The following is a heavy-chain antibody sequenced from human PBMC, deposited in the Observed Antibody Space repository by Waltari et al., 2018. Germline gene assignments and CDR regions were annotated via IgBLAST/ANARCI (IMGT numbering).Heavy chain of an antibody. CDR2: ITHSGST. J-gene: IGHJ4*02. D-gene: IGHD3-22*01. V-gene: IGHV4-34*01. CDR1: GGSFSGYY. CDR3: ARAGKSEYYDSSGYSFDY. Sequence: QVQLQQWGAGLLKPSETLSLTCAVYGGSFSGYYWSWIRQPPGKGLEWIGEITHSGSTNYYPSFKSRVTISVGTSKNQFSLKLSSVTAADTAVYYVARAGKSEYYDSSGYSFDYWGQGTLVTVSS.